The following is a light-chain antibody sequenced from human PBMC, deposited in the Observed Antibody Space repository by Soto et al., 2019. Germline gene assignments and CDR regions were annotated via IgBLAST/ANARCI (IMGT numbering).Light chain of an antibody. CDR1: SSNIGSNN. CDR2: RNS. J-gene: IGLJ2*01. Sequence: QSVLTQPPSVSGTPGQGVTISCSGSSSNIGSNNLYWYQQLPGTAPKLLMYRNSQRSSGVPDRFSGSKSGTSASLAVSGLRTEDEAYYYCAAWDDSLNGVIFGGGTKLTVL. CDR3: AAWDDSLNGVI. V-gene: IGLV1-47*01.